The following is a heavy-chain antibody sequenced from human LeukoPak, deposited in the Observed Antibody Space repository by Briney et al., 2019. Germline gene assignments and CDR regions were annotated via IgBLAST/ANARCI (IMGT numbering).Heavy chain of an antibody. J-gene: IGHJ6*02. V-gene: IGHV3-30*02. CDR2: IRYDGSNK. CDR1: GFTFSSYG. CDR3: ARDSHQSGSVFNDEGIYGMDV. Sequence: GGSLRLSCAASGFTFSSYGMHWVRQAPGKGLEWVAFIRYDGSNKYYADSVKGRFTISRDNSKNTLYLQMNSLRAEDTAVYYCARDSHQSGSVFNDEGIYGMDVWGQGTTVTVSS. D-gene: IGHD3-10*01.